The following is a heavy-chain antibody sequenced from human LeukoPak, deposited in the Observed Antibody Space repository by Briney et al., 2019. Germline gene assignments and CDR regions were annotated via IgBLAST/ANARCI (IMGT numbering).Heavy chain of an antibody. CDR3: ARDLPSYYFDSGNMFDP. Sequence: SETLSLTCTVSGSSISNFYWSWIRQPAGKGLEWIGRIYSSGRTNYNSSLKSRVAMSIDTSNNQFSLKLSSVTAADTAVYYCARDLPSYYFDSGNMFDPWGQGTLVTVSS. D-gene: IGHD3-10*01. CDR1: GSSISNFY. CDR2: IYSSGRT. J-gene: IGHJ5*02. V-gene: IGHV4-4*07.